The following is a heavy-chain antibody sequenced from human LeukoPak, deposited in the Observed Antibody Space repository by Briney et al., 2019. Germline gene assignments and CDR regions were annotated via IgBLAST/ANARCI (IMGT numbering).Heavy chain of an antibody. J-gene: IGHJ4*02. Sequence: ASVKVSCKASGGTFSSYAISWVRQAPGQGLEWMGWINPNSGVTNYAQKFQGRVTMTRDTSISTAYMELSRLRSDDTAVYYCARVLVATTGDFDYWGQGTLVTVSS. D-gene: IGHD5-12*01. CDR2: INPNSGVT. CDR3: ARVLVATTGDFDY. CDR1: GGTFSSYA. V-gene: IGHV1-2*02.